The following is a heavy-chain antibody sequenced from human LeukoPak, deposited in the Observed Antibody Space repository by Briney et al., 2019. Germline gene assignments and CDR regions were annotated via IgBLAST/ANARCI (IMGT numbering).Heavy chain of an antibody. J-gene: IGHJ1*01. CDR1: GYTFTSYG. D-gene: IGHD1-26*01. CDR2: ISAYNGNT. V-gene: IGHV1-18*01. Sequence: ASVKVSCKASGYTFTSYGISWVRQAPGQGLEWMGWISAYNGNTNYAQKFQGRVTITADESTSTAYMELSSLRSEDTAVYYCARDNSGSYYGAEYFQHWGQGTLVTVSS. CDR3: ARDNSGSYYGAEYFQH.